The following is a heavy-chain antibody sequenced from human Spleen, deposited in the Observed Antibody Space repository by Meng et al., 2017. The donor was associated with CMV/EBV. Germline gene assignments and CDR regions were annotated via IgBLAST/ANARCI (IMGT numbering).Heavy chain of an antibody. CDR1: GFTFGDYA. D-gene: IGHD1-26*01. CDR2: ISSKAYGGTT. V-gene: IGHV3-49*04. CDR3: TRDPSGSYSYYYGMDV. J-gene: IGHJ6*02. Sequence: GESLKISCTASGFTFGDYAMSWVRQAPGKGLEGVGFISSKAYGGTTEYAASVKGRFTISRDDSKGIAYLQMNSLKTEDTAVYYCTRDPSGSYSYYYGMDVWGQGTTVTVSS.